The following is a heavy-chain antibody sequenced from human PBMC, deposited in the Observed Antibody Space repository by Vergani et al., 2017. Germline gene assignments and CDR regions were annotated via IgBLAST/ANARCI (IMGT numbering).Heavy chain of an antibody. Sequence: QVQLQESGPGLVKPSEILSLTCTVSGGPISSHYWSWIRQPPGTGLEWVRYIYYSGSTNYNRSLNSRVTISVDTSKNQFSLKLSSVTAADTACYYCARQPEWVDYWGQGTLVTVSS. CDR2: IYYSGST. CDR3: ARQPEWVDY. J-gene: IGHJ4*02. CDR1: GGPISSHY. V-gene: IGHV4-59*11. D-gene: IGHD1-26*01.